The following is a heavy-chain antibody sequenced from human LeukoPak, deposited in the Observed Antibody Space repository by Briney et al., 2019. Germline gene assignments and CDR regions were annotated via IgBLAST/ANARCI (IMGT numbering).Heavy chain of an antibody. V-gene: IGHV1-8*01. D-gene: IGHD6-19*01. Sequence: ASVKVSCKASGYTFTSYDFNWVRQATGQRPEWMGWMSPNSGGSTSYAQKFQGRVTMTRDTSTSTVYMELSSLRSEDTAVYYCARDILSKTSVAGTSHPGYYFDYWGQGTLVTVSS. CDR2: MSPNSGGST. J-gene: IGHJ4*02. CDR1: GYTFTSYD. CDR3: ARDILSKTSVAGTSHPGYYFDY.